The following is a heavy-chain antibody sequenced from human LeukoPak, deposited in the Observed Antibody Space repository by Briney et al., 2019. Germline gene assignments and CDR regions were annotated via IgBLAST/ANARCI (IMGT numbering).Heavy chain of an antibody. CDR1: GYTFTSYG. CDR3: ARGGGVVVVAADTDAFDI. V-gene: IGHV1-18*01. J-gene: IGHJ3*02. D-gene: IGHD2-15*01. Sequence: ASVKVSCKASGYTFTSYGISWVRQAPGQGLEWMGWISAYNGNTNYAQKLQGRVTMTTDTSTSTAYMELRSLRSDDTAVYYCARGGGVVVVAADTDAFDIWGQGTMVTVSS. CDR2: ISAYNGNT.